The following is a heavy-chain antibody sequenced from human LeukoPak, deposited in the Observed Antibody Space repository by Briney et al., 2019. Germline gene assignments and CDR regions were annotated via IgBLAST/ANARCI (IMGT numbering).Heavy chain of an antibody. V-gene: IGHV3-23*01. Sequence: GGSLRLSCTASGFTFSSYAMSWVRQAPGKGLEWVSAIGGSGGSTYYADSVKGRFTISRDNSKNTLYLQMNSLRAEDTAVYYCAKDGALELLPPYFDYWGQGTLVTVSS. D-gene: IGHD1-7*01. CDR2: IGGSGGST. CDR1: GFTFSSYA. CDR3: AKDGALELLPPYFDY. J-gene: IGHJ4*02.